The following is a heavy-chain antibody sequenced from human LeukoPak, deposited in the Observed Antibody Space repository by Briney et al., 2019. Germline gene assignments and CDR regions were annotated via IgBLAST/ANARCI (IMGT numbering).Heavy chain of an antibody. D-gene: IGHD3-10*01. CDR2: MNPNSGNT. V-gene: IGHV1-8*02. Sequence: ASVKVSCKASGYTFTSYGISWVRQAPGQGLEWMGRMNPNSGNTGYAQKFQGRVTMTRNTSISTAYMELSSLRSEDTAVYYCARARFTMVRGVIGYWGQGTLVTVSS. CDR3: ARARFTMVRGVIGY. J-gene: IGHJ4*02. CDR1: GYTFTSYG.